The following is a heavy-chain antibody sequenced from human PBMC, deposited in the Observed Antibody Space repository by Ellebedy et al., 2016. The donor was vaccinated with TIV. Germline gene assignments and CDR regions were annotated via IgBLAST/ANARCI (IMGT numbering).Heavy chain of an antibody. CDR2: IYHSGNT. CDR1: GDSISSSSSY. D-gene: IGHD3-22*01. J-gene: IGHJ3*02. CDR3: ARGSHYMRVVVFTSDAFDI. Sequence: SETLSLTCTVSGDSISSSSSYWGWIRQPPGKGLEWIGSIYHSGNTYYNPSLESRVTLSVDTSQGQFSLNLSSVTVADTAVHYCARGSHYMRVVVFTSDAFDIWGQGTMVTVSS. V-gene: IGHV4-39*01.